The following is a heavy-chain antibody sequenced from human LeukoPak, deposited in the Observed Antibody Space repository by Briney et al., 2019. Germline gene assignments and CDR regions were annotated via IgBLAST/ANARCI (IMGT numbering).Heavy chain of an antibody. D-gene: IGHD6-6*01. J-gene: IGHJ4*02. CDR2: ITSSSSYI. Sequence: TGGSLRLSCAASGFTFSSYSMNWVRQAPGKGLEWVSCITSSSSYIYYADSVKGRFTISRDNDNNSLFLQMNRLRAEDTAVYYCAREESSSSGYYFDYWGQGALVTVSS. V-gene: IGHV3-21*01. CDR1: GFTFSSYS. CDR3: AREESSSSGYYFDY.